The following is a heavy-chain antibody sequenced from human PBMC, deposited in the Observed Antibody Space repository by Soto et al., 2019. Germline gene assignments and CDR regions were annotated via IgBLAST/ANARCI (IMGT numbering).Heavy chain of an antibody. CDR3: ARDIGGPDYDILTGYFDL. D-gene: IGHD3-9*01. CDR1: SGSISSSNW. V-gene: IGHV4-4*02. Sequence: QVQLQESGPGLVKPSGTLSLTCAVSSGSISSSNWWSWVRQPPGKGLEWIGEIYHSGSTNYNPSLKSRVTMSVDKSKNQFSLKLSSVTAADTAVYYCARDIGGPDYDILTGYFDLWGRGTLVTVSS. J-gene: IGHJ2*01. CDR2: IYHSGST.